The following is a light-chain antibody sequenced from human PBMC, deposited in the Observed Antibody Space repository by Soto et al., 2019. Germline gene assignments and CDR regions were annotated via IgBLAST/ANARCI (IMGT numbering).Light chain of an antibody. V-gene: IGKV3-15*01. Sequence: ETVMTQSPATLSVSPGDRVTLSCRASKTVHTNLAWFQQKPGQAPKLLIYGASTRDTGVPARFTGSGAGTEFTLTISSLQSEDFAVYFCKQYNNWPPWTFGQGTQVEI. CDR2: GAS. CDR1: KTVHTN. CDR3: KQYNNWPPWT. J-gene: IGKJ1*01.